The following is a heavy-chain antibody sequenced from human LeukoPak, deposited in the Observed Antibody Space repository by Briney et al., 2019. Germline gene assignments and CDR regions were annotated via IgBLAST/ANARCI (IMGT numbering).Heavy chain of an antibody. CDR2: ISGYNANT. D-gene: IGHD6-19*01. Sequence: ASVKVSCKASGYKFINYGISWVRQAPGQGLEWMGWISGYNANTNYAQKLQGRVTMTTDTSTSTAYMELRSLRSDDTAVYYCAREDSSGWYHGAFDIWGQGTMVTVSS. V-gene: IGHV1-18*01. CDR3: AREDSSGWYHGAFDI. CDR1: GYKFINYG. J-gene: IGHJ3*02.